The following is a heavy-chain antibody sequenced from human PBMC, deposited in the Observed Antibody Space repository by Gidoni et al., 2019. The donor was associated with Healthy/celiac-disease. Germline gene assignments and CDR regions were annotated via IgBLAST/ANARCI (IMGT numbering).Heavy chain of an antibody. CDR2: IIPILGTA. D-gene: IGHD6-19*01. CDR1: GGTFRSYA. V-gene: IGHV1-69*01. Sequence: QVQLVQSGAEVKKPGSSVKVSCKASGGTFRSYAISWVRQAPGQGLEWMGGIIPILGTANYAQKFQGRVTITADESTSTAYMELSSLRSEDTAVYYCARDLSPYSSGWYQVDYWGQGTLVTVSS. J-gene: IGHJ4*02. CDR3: ARDLSPYSSGWYQVDY.